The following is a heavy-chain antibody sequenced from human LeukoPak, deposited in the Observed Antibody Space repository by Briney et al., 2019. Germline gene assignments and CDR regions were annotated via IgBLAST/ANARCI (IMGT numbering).Heavy chain of an antibody. Sequence: ASVKVSCKVSGYTLTELSMHWVRQAPGKGLEWMGGFDPEDGETIYAQKFQGRVTMTEDTSTDTAYMELSSLRSEDTAVYYCASDYGSGSRRFDYWGQGTLATVSS. D-gene: IGHD3-10*01. J-gene: IGHJ4*02. CDR2: FDPEDGET. CDR1: GYTLTELS. CDR3: ASDYGSGSRRFDY. V-gene: IGHV1-24*01.